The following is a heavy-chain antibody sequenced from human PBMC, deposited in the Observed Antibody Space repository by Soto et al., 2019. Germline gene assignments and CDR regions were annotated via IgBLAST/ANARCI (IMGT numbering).Heavy chain of an antibody. CDR1: GGTFSSYI. CDR2: IIPILGIA. J-gene: IGHJ4*02. CDR3: ARFPQTAIVGAAYFDY. D-gene: IGHD1-26*01. V-gene: IGHV1-69*02. Sequence: QVQLVQSGAEVKKPGSSVKVSCKASGGTFSSYIISWVRQAPGQGLEWMGRIIPILGIANYAQKLQGRVTITANKSTSTAYMELSSLRSEDTAVYYCARFPQTAIVGAAYFDYGGQGTLVTVSS.